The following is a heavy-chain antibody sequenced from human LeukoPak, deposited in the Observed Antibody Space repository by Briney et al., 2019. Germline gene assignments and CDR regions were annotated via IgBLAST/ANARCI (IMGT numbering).Heavy chain of an antibody. CDR3: AGGGCSYGGTFY. V-gene: IGHV3-21*01. J-gene: IGHJ4*02. CDR2: ISSSSSYI. CDR1: GFTFSSYS. Sequence: GGSLRLSCAASGFTFSSYSMNWVRQAPGKGLEWVSSISSSSSYIYYADSVKGRFTISRDNAKNSLYLQMNSLRAEDTAVYYCAGGGCSYGGTFYWGQGTLVTVSS. D-gene: IGHD5-18*01.